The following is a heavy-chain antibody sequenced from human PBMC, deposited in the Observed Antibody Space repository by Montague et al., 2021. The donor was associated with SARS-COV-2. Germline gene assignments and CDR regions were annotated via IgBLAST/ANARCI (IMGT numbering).Heavy chain of an antibody. CDR2: INHSGIT. V-gene: IGHV4-34*01. CDR1: GASFSGYY. Sequence: SETLSLTCAVYGASFSGYYWSWIRQPPGKGLEWIGEINHSGITNYNPSLKSRVTISVDTSKNQFSLKLSSVTAADTAEYYCARVRYNGSGTSLGMDVWGQGTTVTVSS. CDR3: ARVRYNGSGTSLGMDV. J-gene: IGHJ6*02. D-gene: IGHD3-10*01.